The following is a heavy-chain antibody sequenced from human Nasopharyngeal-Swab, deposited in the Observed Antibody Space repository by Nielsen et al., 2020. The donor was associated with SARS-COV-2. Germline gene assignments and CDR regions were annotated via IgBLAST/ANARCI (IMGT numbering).Heavy chain of an antibody. V-gene: IGHV3-15*01. CDR3: TTDRGFWSGRDTFDI. CDR2: IKSKTDGGTT. J-gene: IGHJ3*02. CDR1: GFTFSNAW. Sequence: GGSLRLSCAVSGFTFSNAWMSWVRQAPGKGLEWVGRIKSKTDGGTTDYAAPVKGRFTISRDDSKNTLYLQMNSLNTEDTAVYYCTTDRGFWSGRDTFDIWGQGTMVTVSS. D-gene: IGHD3-3*01.